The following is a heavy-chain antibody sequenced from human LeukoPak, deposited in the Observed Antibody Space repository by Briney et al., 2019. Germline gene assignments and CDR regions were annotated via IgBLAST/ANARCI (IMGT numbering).Heavy chain of an antibody. Sequence: GGSLRLSCAASGFTFTNYAMTWVRQAPGEGLEWVSTISGSGGRTYYADSVKGRFTISRDNSKNTLNLQMNSLRAEDTAEYYCAKDRTYCSSTNCYGTYYFDYWGQGTLVTVSS. J-gene: IGHJ4*02. CDR1: GFTFTNYA. CDR2: ISGSGGRT. V-gene: IGHV3-23*01. D-gene: IGHD2-2*01. CDR3: AKDRTYCSSTNCYGTYYFDY.